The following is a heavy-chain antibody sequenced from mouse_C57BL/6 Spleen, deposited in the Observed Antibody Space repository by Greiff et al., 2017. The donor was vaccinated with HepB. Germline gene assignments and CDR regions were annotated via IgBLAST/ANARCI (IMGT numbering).Heavy chain of an antibody. J-gene: IGHJ4*01. D-gene: IGHD1-1*01. CDR2: IYPGSGNT. V-gene: IGHV1-76*01. Sequence: VQLQQSGAELVRPGASVKLSCKASGYTFTDYYINWVKQRPGQGLEWIARIYPGSGNTYYNEKFKGKATLTAEKSSSTAYMQLSSLTSEDSAVYFCARGCYYYGSSPYAMDYWGQRTSVTVSS. CDR1: GYTFTDYY. CDR3: ARGCYYYGSSPYAMDY.